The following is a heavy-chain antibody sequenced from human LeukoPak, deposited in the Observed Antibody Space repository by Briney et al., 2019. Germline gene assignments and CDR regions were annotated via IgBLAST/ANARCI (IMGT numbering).Heavy chain of an antibody. D-gene: IGHD3-22*01. CDR2: ISAYNGNT. Sequence: GASVKVSCKASGYTFTSYGISWVRQAPGQGLEWMGWISAYNGNTNYAQKLQGRVTMTTDTSTSTAYTELRSLRSDDTAVYCCAITMIVVVNPDAFDIWGQGTMVTVSS. CDR3: AITMIVVVNPDAFDI. J-gene: IGHJ3*02. V-gene: IGHV1-18*01. CDR1: GYTFTSYG.